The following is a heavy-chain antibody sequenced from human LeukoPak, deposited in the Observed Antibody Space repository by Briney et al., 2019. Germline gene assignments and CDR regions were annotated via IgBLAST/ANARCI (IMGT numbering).Heavy chain of an antibody. CDR2: ISSSSSYT. Sequence: GGSLRLSCAASGFTFSDYYMSWIRQAPGKGLEWVSHISSSSSYTNYADSVKGRFTISRDNAKNSLYLQMNSLRAEDTAVYYCARVRAIVVVPAALYYFDYWGQGTLVTVSS. CDR3: ARVRAIVVVPAALYYFDY. CDR1: GFTFSDYY. V-gene: IGHV3-11*06. D-gene: IGHD2-2*01. J-gene: IGHJ4*02.